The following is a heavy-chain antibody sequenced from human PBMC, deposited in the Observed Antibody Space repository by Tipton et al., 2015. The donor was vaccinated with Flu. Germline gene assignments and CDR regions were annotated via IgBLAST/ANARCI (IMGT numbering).Heavy chain of an antibody. D-gene: IGHD4-23*01. V-gene: IGHV1-46*04. CDR3: GRDFQVYRGNSVSF. Sequence: QLVQSGAEVKKPGASVKVSCKASGYTFTDFYIHWVRQAPGQGLEWMGLINPRGGTTIYAQRLQGRVTMTRDTSTTTVYMELSSLRSEDTAVYCCGRDFQVYRGNSVSFWGQGALVTVSS. CDR2: INPRGGTT. CDR1: GYTFTDFY. J-gene: IGHJ4*02.